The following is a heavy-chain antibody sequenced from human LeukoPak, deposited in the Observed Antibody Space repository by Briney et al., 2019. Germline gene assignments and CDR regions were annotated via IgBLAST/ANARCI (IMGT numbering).Heavy chain of an antibody. CDR2: VYSTGST. CDR1: GDSFSSGSYF. J-gene: IGHJ4*02. D-gene: IGHD4-17*01. CDR3: ARGDYGDYVV. V-gene: IGHV4-61*02. Sequence: SQTLSLTCPLSGDSFSSGSYFWRWLRHPAGTGLEWFGLVYSTGSTNYNPSLTSRVTISVDTSKNQISLKVSSVTAADTAVYYCARGDYGDYVVWGQGTLVTVSS.